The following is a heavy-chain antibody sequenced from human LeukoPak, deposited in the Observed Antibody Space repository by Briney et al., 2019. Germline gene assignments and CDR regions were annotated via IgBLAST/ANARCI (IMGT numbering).Heavy chain of an antibody. D-gene: IGHD3-22*01. V-gene: IGHV3-23*01. J-gene: IGHJ4*02. Sequence: PGGSLRLSCAASGFTFSSYGMSWVRQAPGKGLEWVSAISGSGGSTYYADSVKGRFTISRDNSKNTLYLQMNSLRAEDTAVYYCARSYYYDSSPTLGYWGQGTLVTVSS. CDR1: GFTFSSYG. CDR2: ISGSGGST. CDR3: ARSYYYDSSPTLGY.